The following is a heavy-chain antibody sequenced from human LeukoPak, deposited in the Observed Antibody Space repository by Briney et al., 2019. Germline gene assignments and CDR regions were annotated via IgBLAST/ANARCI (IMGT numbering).Heavy chain of an antibody. CDR3: ARGPYKYDSSGCFDY. CDR2: IYISGSS. CDR1: GGSISSGDYY. V-gene: IGHV4-61*02. D-gene: IGHD3-22*01. Sequence: SETLSLTCTVSGGSISSGDYYWSWIRQPAGKGLEWIGRIYISGSSNYNPSLKGRVTISVDTSKNQFSLKLNSVTAADTAMYYCARGPYKYDSSGCFDYWGQGTLVTVSS. J-gene: IGHJ4*02.